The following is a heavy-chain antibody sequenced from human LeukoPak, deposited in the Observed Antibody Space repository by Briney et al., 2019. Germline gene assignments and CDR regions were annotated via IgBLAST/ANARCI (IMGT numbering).Heavy chain of an antibody. CDR3: ERQRAVAGLSGFDF. D-gene: IGHD6-19*01. J-gene: IGHJ3*01. Sequence: SETLSHTRTVSLGSIIRYFWCWMRQPLRKGVEWMGFIYYSGSTNYNPSLNRRVTISVNTSKNQYSLKLSSRTAAGTVVYYCERQRAVAGLSGFDFWGQGTMVTVSS. V-gene: IGHV4-59*08. CDR2: IYYSGST. CDR1: LGSIIRYF.